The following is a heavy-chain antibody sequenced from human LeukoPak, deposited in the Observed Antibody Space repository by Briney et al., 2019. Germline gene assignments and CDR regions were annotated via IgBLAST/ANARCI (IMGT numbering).Heavy chain of an antibody. J-gene: IGHJ4*02. V-gene: IGHV3-48*01. CDR2: ISSSSSTI. D-gene: IGHD6-19*01. CDR1: GFTFSSYS. Sequence: PGGSLRLSGAASGFTFSSYSMNWVRQAPGKGLEWVSYISSSSSTIYYADSVKGRFTISRDNAKNSLYLQMNSLRAEDTAVYYCAREVSSGWSGYYFDYWGQGTLVTVSS. CDR3: AREVSSGWSGYYFDY.